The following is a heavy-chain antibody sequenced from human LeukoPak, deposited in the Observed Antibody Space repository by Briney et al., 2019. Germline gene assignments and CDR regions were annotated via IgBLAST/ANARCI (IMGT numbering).Heavy chain of an antibody. D-gene: IGHD6-13*01. Sequence: SVKVSCKASGGTFSSYAISWVRQAPGQGLEWMGRIIPILGIANYAQKFQGRVTITADKSTSTAYMELSSLRSEDTAVYYCARDSLLSLGLWGDSGYSNTNYWGQGTLVTVSS. CDR3: ARDSLLSLGLWGDSGYSNTNY. J-gene: IGHJ4*02. V-gene: IGHV1-69*04. CDR1: GGTFSSYA. CDR2: IIPILGIA.